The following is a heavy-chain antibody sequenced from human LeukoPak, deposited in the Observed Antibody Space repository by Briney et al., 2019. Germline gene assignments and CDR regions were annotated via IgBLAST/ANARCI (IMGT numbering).Heavy chain of an antibody. Sequence: GGSLRLSCAASGFTFDDYAMPWVRQAPGKGLEWVSGISWNSGSIGYADSVKGRFTISRDNAKNSLYLQMNSLRAEDTALYYCARKSYYSKYGYFDYWGQGTLVTVSS. D-gene: IGHD4-4*01. CDR2: ISWNSGSI. CDR3: ARKSYYSKYGYFDY. V-gene: IGHV3-9*01. CDR1: GFTFDDYA. J-gene: IGHJ4*02.